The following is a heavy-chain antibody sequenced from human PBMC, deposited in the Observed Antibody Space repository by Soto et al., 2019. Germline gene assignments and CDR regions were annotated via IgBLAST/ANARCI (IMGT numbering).Heavy chain of an antibody. CDR2: IYYSGST. CDR1: GGSISSGGYY. CDR3: AMERITIFGVGPDDAFDI. Sequence: QVQLQESGPGLVKPSQTLSLTCTVSGGSISSGGYYWSWIRQHPGKGLEWIGYIYYSGSTYYNPSLKSRVTRSVDTSKNQFSLKLSSVTAADTAVYYCAMERITIFGVGPDDAFDIWGQGTMVTVSS. D-gene: IGHD3-3*01. V-gene: IGHV4-31*03. J-gene: IGHJ3*02.